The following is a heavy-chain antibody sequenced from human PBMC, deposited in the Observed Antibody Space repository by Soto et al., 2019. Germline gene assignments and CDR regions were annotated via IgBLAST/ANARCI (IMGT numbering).Heavy chain of an antibody. J-gene: IGHJ4*02. CDR1: GGSISSSNW. CDR3: ARDVGWSSSWHEPYFDY. V-gene: IGHV4-4*02. CDR2: IYHSGST. Sequence: QVQLQESGPGLVKPSGTLSLTCAVSGGSISSSNWWSWVRQPPGKGLEWIGEIYHSGSTNYNPSLKSRVTISVDKSKNQFSPKRSSVTDADTAVYYCARDVGWSSSWHEPYFDYWGQGTLVTVSS. D-gene: IGHD6-13*01.